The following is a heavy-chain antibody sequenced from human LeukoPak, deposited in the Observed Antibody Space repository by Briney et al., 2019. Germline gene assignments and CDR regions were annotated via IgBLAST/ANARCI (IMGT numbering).Heavy chain of an antibody. CDR2: VGDSADTT. CDR3: AKDSFTVVRGVGSDDGFAV. Sequence: GGSLRLSCAASGFSFTTYGMSWVRQAPGKGLEWVSVVGDSADTTHYADSVKGRFFISRDNSKNTVHLQMNSLRAEDTAVYYCAKDSFTVVRGVGSDDGFAVWGQGTMVTVSS. CDR1: GFSFTTYG. V-gene: IGHV3-23*01. D-gene: IGHD3-10*01. J-gene: IGHJ3*01.